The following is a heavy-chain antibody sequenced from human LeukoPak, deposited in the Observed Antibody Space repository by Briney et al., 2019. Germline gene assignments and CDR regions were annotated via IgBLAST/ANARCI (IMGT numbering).Heavy chain of an antibody. CDR1: GGTFSSYT. CDR3: ARPLRPGIAAAAFDY. V-gene: IGHV1-69*02. CDR2: IIPILGIA. Sequence: SVKVSCKASGGTFSSYTISWVRQAPGQGLEWMGRIIPILGIANYAQKFQGRVTITADKSTSTAYMELSSLRSEDTAVYYCARPLRPGIAAAAFDYWGQGTLVTVSS. J-gene: IGHJ4*02. D-gene: IGHD6-13*01.